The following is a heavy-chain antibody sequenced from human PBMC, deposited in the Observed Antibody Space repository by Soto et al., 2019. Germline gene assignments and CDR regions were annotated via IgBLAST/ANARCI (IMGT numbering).Heavy chain of an antibody. CDR1: GFTFSSYS. J-gene: IGHJ4*02. V-gene: IGHV3-48*01. CDR2: ISSSSSTI. D-gene: IGHD5-18*01. Sequence: PGGSLRLSCAASGFTFSSYSMNWVRQAPGKGLEWVSYISSSSSTIYYADSVKGRFTISRDNAKNSLYLQMNSLRAEDTAVYYCARDMDTAMASYYFDYWGQGTLVTVSS. CDR3: ARDMDTAMASYYFDY.